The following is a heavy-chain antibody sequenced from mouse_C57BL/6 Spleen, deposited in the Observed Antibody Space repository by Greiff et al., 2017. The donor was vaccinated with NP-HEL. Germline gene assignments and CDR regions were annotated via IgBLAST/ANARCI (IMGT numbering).Heavy chain of an antibody. V-gene: IGHV1-82*01. J-gene: IGHJ3*01. D-gene: IGHD2-4*01. CDR1: GYAFSSSW. CDR2: IYPGDGDT. Sequence: QVQLQQSGPELVKPGASVKISCKASGYAFSSSWMHWVKQRPGQGLEWIGRIYPGDGDTNYNGKFKGKATLTADKSSCTAFMQLSGLTSEDSAVFFCAGYDYSWFAYWGQGTLVTVSS. CDR3: AGYDYSWFAY.